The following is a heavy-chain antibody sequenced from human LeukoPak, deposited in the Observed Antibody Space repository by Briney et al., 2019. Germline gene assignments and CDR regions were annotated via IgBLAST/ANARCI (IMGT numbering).Heavy chain of an antibody. J-gene: IGHJ5*02. CDR2: INPSGGST. CDR3: ARDLDYDFWSGSSYNWFDP. D-gene: IGHD3-3*01. CDR1: GYTFTSYY. V-gene: IGHV1-46*01. Sequence: ASVKVSCKASGYTFTSYYMHWVRQAPGQGLEWMGIINPSGGSTSYAQKFQGRVTMTRDMSTSTVYMELSSLRSEDTAVYYCARDLDYDFWSGSSYNWFDPWGQGTLVTVSS.